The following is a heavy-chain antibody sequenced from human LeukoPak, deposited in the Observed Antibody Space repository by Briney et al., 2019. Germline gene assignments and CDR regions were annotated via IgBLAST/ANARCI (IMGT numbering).Heavy chain of an antibody. CDR3: ARGWAVAGIYWYFDL. CDR1: GYTFTSYY. Sequence: GASVKVSCKASGYTFTSYYMHWVRQAPGQGLEWMGIINPSGGSTSYAQKFQGRVTMTRDTSTSTVYMELSSLRSEDTAVYYCARGWAVAGIYWYFDLWGRGTLVTVSS. J-gene: IGHJ2*01. D-gene: IGHD6-19*01. CDR2: INPSGGST. V-gene: IGHV1-46*01.